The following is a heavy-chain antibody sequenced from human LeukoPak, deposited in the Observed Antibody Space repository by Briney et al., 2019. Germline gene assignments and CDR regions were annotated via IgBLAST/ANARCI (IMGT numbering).Heavy chain of an antibody. J-gene: IGHJ5*02. Sequence: PSETLSLTCTVSGGSISISNYYWGWLRQPPGKGLEWIGSFYYSGSTYYNPSLKSRVTISVDTSKNQFSLKLSSVTAADTAVYYCARVGLDCSSTSCYLNWFDPWGQGTLVTVSS. CDR3: ARVGLDCSSTSCYLNWFDP. CDR1: GGSISISNYY. D-gene: IGHD2-2*01. CDR2: FYYSGST. V-gene: IGHV4-39*01.